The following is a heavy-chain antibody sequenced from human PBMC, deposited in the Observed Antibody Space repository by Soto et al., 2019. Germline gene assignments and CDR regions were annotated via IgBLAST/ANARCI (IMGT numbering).Heavy chain of an antibody. D-gene: IGHD3-16*01. Sequence: SETLSLTCTVSGASISSYHWSWIRQTPGKGLEWIGYIYYSGSAYYNPSLKSRVTFSVDTSKNQVSLKLSSVTAADTGVYYCAAAVPAEYVFPYYYMDVWGKGTTVTVSS. J-gene: IGHJ6*03. CDR1: GASISSYH. CDR2: IYYSGSA. V-gene: IGHV4-59*01. CDR3: AAAVPAEYVFPYYYMDV.